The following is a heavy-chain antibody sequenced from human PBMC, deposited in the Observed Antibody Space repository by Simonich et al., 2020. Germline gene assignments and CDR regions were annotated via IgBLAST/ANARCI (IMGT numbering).Heavy chain of an antibody. V-gene: IGHV5-51*01. J-gene: IGHJ3*02. CDR3: ARQRIDFDI. CDR1: GYSFTRYW. D-gene: IGHD3-16*02. CDR2: ISPVYSYT. Sequence: EVQLVQSGAEVKKPGESLKISCKGSGYSFTRYWIGGVRQMPGKGLEWMGIISPVYSYTRYSPSFQGQVTSSAAKSISTAYLQWSSLKASDTAMYYCARQRIDFDIWGQGTMVTVSS.